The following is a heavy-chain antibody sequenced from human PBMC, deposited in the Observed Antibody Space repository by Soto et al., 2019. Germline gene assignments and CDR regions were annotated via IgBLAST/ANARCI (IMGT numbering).Heavy chain of an antibody. CDR3: ARRQDFWSGYLIDY. Sequence: PGGSLRLSCAASGFTFSSYAVSWVRQAPGKGLEWVSAISGSGGSTYYADSVKGRFTISRDNSKNTLYLQMNSLRAEDTAVYYCARRQDFWSGYLIDYWGQGTLVTVSS. V-gene: IGHV3-23*01. CDR1: GFTFSSYA. D-gene: IGHD3-3*01. CDR2: ISGSGGST. J-gene: IGHJ4*02.